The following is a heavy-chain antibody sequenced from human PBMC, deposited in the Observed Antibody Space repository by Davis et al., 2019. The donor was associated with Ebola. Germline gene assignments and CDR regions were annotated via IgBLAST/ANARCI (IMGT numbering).Heavy chain of an antibody. CDR1: GFSVSSNY. J-gene: IGHJ3*01. CDR2: IYSGGTT. CDR3: AKDNRNIWSEV. D-gene: IGHD2/OR15-2a*01. V-gene: IGHV3-53*01. Sequence: GESLKISCAASGFSVSSNYMNWVRQAPGKGLEWVSVIYSGGTTYYADSVKGRFTISRDNSKNTLYLQMNGLRVEDTAIYYCAKDNRNIWSEVWGQGTMVTVSS.